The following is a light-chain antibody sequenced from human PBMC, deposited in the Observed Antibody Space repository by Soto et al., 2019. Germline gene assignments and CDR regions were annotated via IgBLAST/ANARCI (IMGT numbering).Light chain of an antibody. V-gene: IGKV3D-20*01. J-gene: IGKJ1*01. Sequence: EIALTQSPATLSLSPGERATLSCGASQSVSSSYLAWCQQKPGLAPRLLIYDASSRAPGIPDRFSGSGSATDFTLTISRLEPEDFAVYYCQQHGSSPRTFGQGTKVDIK. CDR3: QQHGSSPRT. CDR2: DAS. CDR1: QSVSSSY.